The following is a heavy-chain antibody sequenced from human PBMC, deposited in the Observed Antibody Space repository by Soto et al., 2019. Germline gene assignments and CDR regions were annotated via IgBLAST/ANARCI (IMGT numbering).Heavy chain of an antibody. D-gene: IGHD3-22*01. Sequence: PSETLSLTCTVSGGSISSYYWSWIRQPPGKGLEWIGYIYYSGSTNYNPSLKSRVTISVDTSKNQFSLKLSSVTAADTAVYCCAREHYYDSSGYSVYNWFDPWGQGTLVTVSS. J-gene: IGHJ5*02. CDR3: AREHYYDSSGYSVYNWFDP. V-gene: IGHV4-59*01. CDR2: IYYSGST. CDR1: GGSISSYY.